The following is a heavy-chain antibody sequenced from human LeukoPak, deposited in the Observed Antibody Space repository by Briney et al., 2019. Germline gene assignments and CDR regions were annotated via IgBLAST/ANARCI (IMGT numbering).Heavy chain of an antibody. CDR2: ISYIGST. CDR3: AGDHLALNALDI. Sequence: SETLSLTCTVSGGSISSHYWSWIRQPPGKGLEWIGYISYIGSTNYSPSLRSRVTISVDTSKNQFSLRLSSVTAADTAIYYCAGDHLALNALDIWSQGTTVTVSS. CDR1: GGSISSHY. J-gene: IGHJ3*02. V-gene: IGHV4-59*11.